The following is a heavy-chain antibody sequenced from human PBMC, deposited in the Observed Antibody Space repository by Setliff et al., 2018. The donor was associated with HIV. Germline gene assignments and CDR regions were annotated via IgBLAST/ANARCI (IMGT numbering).Heavy chain of an antibody. CDR3: SNWNTTVDADS. D-gene: IGHD1-1*01. CDR2: ITPTGDT. CDR1: GGSVSGHY. Sequence: SETLSLTCAVYGGSVSGHYWGWFRQPPGKGLEWIGEITPTGDTNYIPSLKSRVAMSLDTSKNQFSLKLRSVTAADTAVYYCSNWNTTVDADSWGQGTLVTSPQ. V-gene: IGHV4-34*01. J-gene: IGHJ4*02.